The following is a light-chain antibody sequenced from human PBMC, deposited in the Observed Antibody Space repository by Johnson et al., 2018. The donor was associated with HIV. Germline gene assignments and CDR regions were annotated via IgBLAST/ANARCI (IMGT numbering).Light chain of an antibody. CDR1: SSNIGDNF. V-gene: IGLV1-51*02. J-gene: IGLJ1*01. CDR2: ENN. Sequence: HSVLTQPPSVSAAPGQKVTISCSGSSSNIGDNFVSWYQQFPGTAPKLLIYENNRRPSGIPDRFSGSKSGTSATLGITGLQTGDEADYYCGTWDSSLSGGVFGTGTKVTVL. CDR3: GTWDSSLSGGV.